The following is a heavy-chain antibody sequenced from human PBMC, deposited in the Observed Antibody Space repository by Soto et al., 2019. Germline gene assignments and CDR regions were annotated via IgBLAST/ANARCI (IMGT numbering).Heavy chain of an antibody. D-gene: IGHD3-9*01. V-gene: IGHV3-21*01. CDR3: ASAGDKRHFDY. Sequence: EVQLVESGGGLVKPGGSLRLSCAASGFTFSSYSMNWVRQAPGKGLEWVSSISSSSYIYYADSVKGRFTISRDNAKNSLYLQMNSLRAEDTAVYYCASAGDKRHFDYWGQGTLVTVSS. CDR2: ISSSSYI. CDR1: GFTFSSYS. J-gene: IGHJ4*02.